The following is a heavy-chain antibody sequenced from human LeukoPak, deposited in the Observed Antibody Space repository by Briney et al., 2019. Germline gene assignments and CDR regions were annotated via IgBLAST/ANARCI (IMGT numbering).Heavy chain of an antibody. Sequence: GGSLRLFCTVSGFTVSSNSMSWVRQAPGKGLEWVSSITSTGSYTFYADSVKGRFTISRDNAKNSLYLQMNSLRAEDTAIYYCARDPYSGSYGDSYYYYMDVWGKGTTVTTSS. CDR2: ITSTGSYT. V-gene: IGHV3-21*01. D-gene: IGHD1-26*01. J-gene: IGHJ6*03. CDR3: ARDPYSGSYGDSYYYYMDV. CDR1: GFTVSSNS.